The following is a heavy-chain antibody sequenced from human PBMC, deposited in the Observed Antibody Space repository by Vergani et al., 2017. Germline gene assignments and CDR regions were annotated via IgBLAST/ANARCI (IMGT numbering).Heavy chain of an antibody. V-gene: IGHV4-59*08. D-gene: IGHD3-22*01. Sequence: QVQLQESGPGLVKPSETLSLPCTVSGGSISSYYWSWIRQPPGKGLEWIGYIYYSGSTNYNPSLKSRVTISVDTSKNQFSLKLSSVTAADTAVYYCARHRYDSSGYYIDYWGQGTLVTVSS. CDR1: GGSISSYY. CDR2: IYYSGST. J-gene: IGHJ4*02. CDR3: ARHRYDSSGYYIDY.